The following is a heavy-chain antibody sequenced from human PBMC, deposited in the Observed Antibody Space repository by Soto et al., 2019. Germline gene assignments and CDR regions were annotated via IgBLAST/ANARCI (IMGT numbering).Heavy chain of an antibody. Sequence: QVHLVQSGAEVKKSGASVKVSCKASGYTFNSYGISWVRQAPGQGLEWMGWISAYNGNTNYAERLRGRVTMTTDTSTSTAYMELRSLRSDDTAVYYCARVGLGEVAGNDWGQGTLVTVSS. J-gene: IGHJ4*02. CDR1: GYTFNSYG. CDR2: ISAYNGNT. D-gene: IGHD6-19*01. V-gene: IGHV1-18*01. CDR3: ARVGLGEVAGND.